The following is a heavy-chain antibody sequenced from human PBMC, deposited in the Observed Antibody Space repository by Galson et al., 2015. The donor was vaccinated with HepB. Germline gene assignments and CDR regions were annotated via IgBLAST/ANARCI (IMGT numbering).Heavy chain of an antibody. J-gene: IGHJ3*02. Sequence: SLRLSCAATGFTFDDYGMTWVRQNPGKGLEWAAGINWNGATAIYADSVRGRFSVSRDNAKSSLFLQMNTLRAEDTAFYYCARGDTSGYSWEALDIWGQGTLVTVSS. V-gene: IGHV3-20*04. CDR2: INWNGATA. D-gene: IGHD3-22*01. CDR1: GFTFDDYG. CDR3: ARGDTSGYSWEALDI.